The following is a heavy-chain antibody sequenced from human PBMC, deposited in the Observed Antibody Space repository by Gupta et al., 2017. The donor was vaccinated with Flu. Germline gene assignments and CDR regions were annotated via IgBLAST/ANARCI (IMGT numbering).Heavy chain of an antibody. CDR2: ISGSGETI. V-gene: IGHV3-48*03. D-gene: IGHD3-3*01. Sequence: APGKGLEWVSHISGSGETIYYADSVKGRFTISRDNAKNSLYLQLDSLRAEDTAVYYCARKPLGFLERYYYMDVWGKGTTVTVSS. CDR3: ARKPLGFLERYYYMDV. J-gene: IGHJ6*03.